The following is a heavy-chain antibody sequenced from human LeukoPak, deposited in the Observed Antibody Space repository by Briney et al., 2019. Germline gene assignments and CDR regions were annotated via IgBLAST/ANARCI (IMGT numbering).Heavy chain of an antibody. CDR2: INHSGST. V-gene: IGHV4-34*01. D-gene: IGHD3-10*01. Sequence: SETLSLTCAVYGGSFSGYYWSWIRQPPGKGLEWIGEINHSGSTNYNPSLKSRVTISVDTSKNQFSLKLTSVSAADTAVYYCVRGPYGSGISNWFDPWGQGTQVIVSS. CDR1: GGSFSGYY. J-gene: IGHJ5*02. CDR3: VRGPYGSGISNWFDP.